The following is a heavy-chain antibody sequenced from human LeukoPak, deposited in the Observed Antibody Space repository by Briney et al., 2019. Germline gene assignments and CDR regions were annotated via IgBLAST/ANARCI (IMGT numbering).Heavy chain of an antibody. Sequence: GGSLRLSCTSSGFTFSHFSMNWVRLAPGKGLQWVSFISGSSKTIYYGDSVKGRFTISRDNAKNSLYLQMNGLRDEDAALYFCARDSGNYIDYWGQGTQVVVSS. D-gene: IGHD2/OR15-2a*01. V-gene: IGHV3-48*02. J-gene: IGHJ4*01. CDR1: GFTFSHFS. CDR2: ISGSSKTI. CDR3: ARDSGNYIDY.